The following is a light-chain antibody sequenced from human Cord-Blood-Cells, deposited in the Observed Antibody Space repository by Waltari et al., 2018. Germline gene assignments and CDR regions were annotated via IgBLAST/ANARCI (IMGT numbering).Light chain of an antibody. J-gene: IGKJ2*01. CDR3: QQYGSSPYT. CDR1: QSVSSSY. CDR2: GAS. Sequence: EIVLTQSPGTLSLSPGEGATLSCRASQSVSSSYLAWYQQKPGQAPRLLIYGASSRATGIPDRFSGSGSGIDFTLTISRLEPEDFAVYYCQQYGSSPYTFGQGTKLEIK. V-gene: IGKV3-20*01.